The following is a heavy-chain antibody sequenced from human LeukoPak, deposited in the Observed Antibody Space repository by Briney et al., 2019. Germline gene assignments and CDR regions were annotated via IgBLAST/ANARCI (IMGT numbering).Heavy chain of an antibody. CDR3: ARGQRLAFDAFDI. CDR1: GFTFDDYA. CDR2: ISWNSGSI. V-gene: IGHV3-9*01. D-gene: IGHD3-3*02. J-gene: IGHJ3*02. Sequence: GGSLRLSCAASGFTFDDYAMHWVRQAPGKGLEWVSGISWNSGSIGYADSVKGRFTISRDNAKNTLYLQMNSLRAEDTAVYYCARGQRLAFDAFDIWGQGTMVTVSS.